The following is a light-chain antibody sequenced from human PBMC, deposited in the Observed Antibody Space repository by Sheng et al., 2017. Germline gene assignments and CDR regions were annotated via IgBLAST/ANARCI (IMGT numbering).Light chain of an antibody. J-gene: IGKJ5*01. CDR2: AAS. CDR3: QQANTFPT. V-gene: IGKV1-12*01. Sequence: DVQMTQSPSSVSASVGDKVTITCRASQDINSWLAWYQQKPGKAPKLLIYAASSLQSGVPSRFNGSGSGTYFTLTISSLQPEDFATYYCQQANTFPTFGRGTRLEVK. CDR1: QDINSW.